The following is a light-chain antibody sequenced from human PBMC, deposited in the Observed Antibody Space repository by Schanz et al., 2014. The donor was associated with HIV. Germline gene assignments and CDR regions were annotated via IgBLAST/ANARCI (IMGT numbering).Light chain of an antibody. CDR2: DVD. CDR1: SSDIGGYNY. Sequence: QSALTQPASVSGAPGQSITISCTGTSSDIGGYNYVSWYQQTPGKAPKLILYDVDNRPAGVSNRFSGSKSGNTASLTISGLRAEDEASYYCGSYKSASFPWVFGGGTKLTVL. J-gene: IGLJ3*02. CDR3: GSYKSASFPWV. V-gene: IGLV2-14*03.